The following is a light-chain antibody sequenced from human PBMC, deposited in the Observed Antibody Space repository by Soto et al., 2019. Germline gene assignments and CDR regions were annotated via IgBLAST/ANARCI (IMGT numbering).Light chain of an antibody. Sequence: EIVLTQSPGTLSLSPGESATLSCRSSQTTSGKYLAWYQQRPGLAPRLLIYDASNRATGIPARFSGSGSGTDFTLTISSLEPEDVAVYYCQQYGRSTWTFGQGTKVDIK. CDR2: DAS. J-gene: IGKJ1*01. CDR1: QTTSGKY. V-gene: IGKV3-20*01. CDR3: QQYGRSTWT.